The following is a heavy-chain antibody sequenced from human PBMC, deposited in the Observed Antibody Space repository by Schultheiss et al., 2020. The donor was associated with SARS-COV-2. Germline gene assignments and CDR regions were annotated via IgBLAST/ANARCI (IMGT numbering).Heavy chain of an antibody. J-gene: IGHJ6*02. CDR2: INSDGSST. CDR3: ARFRAPFGMDV. CDR1: GFTVSSNY. V-gene: IGHV3-74*01. Sequence: GGSLRLSCAASGFTVSSNYMTWVRQAPGKGLEWVSRINSDGSSTSYADSVKGRFTISRDNAKNTLYLQMNSLRAEDTAVYYCARFRAPFGMDVWGQGTAVTVSS.